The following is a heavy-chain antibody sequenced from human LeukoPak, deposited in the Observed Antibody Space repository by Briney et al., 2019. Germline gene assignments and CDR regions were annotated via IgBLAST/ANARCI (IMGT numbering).Heavy chain of an antibody. V-gene: IGHV4-38-2*02. CDR2: TYHSGTT. D-gene: IGHD1-26*01. CDR3: ERTYSGSYRQTYYYYYMDV. Sequence: PSETLSLTCTVSGYSISSGYYWGWIRQPPGKGLEWIGSTYHSGTTYYNPSLKSRVTISVDTSKNQFSLKLSSVTAADTAVYYCERTYSGSYRQTYYYYYMDVWGKGTTVTVSS. J-gene: IGHJ6*03. CDR1: GYSISSGYY.